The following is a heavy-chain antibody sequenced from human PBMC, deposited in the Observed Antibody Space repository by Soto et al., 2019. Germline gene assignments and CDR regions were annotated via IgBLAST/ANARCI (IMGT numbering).Heavy chain of an antibody. J-gene: IGHJ4*02. Sequence: EVQLVDSGGGLVQPGGSLRLSCAASGLTFSRFWMSWVRQAPGKGLEWVANIKQDGSEEHYVDSEKGRFTISRDNAKNSLYLQMNSLRAEDTAVYYCASGGHIDYCGQGTLVTVSS. CDR2: IKQDGSEE. CDR1: GLTFSRFW. V-gene: IGHV3-7*03. D-gene: IGHD3-16*01. CDR3: ASGGHIDY.